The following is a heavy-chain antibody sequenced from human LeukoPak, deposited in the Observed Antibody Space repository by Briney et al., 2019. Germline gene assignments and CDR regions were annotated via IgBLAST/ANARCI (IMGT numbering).Heavy chain of an antibody. CDR2: VDPEDGEI. V-gene: IGHV1-69-2*01. CDR1: VYTITPHY. CDR3: ATTLRGWYLDV. Sequence: GATVKISSKSSVYTITPHYMHWVRQAPGKGLEWVGRVDPEDGEIIYAEKFQGRLTISADTSTDTGFMELSSLESEDTAMYYCATTLRGWYLDVWGKGTTVIVTS. J-gene: IGHJ6*03. D-gene: IGHD6-19*01.